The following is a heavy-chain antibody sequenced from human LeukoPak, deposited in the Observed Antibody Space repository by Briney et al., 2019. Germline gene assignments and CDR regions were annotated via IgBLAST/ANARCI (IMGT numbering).Heavy chain of an antibody. J-gene: IGHJ4*02. D-gene: IGHD5-18*01. Sequence: GGSLRLSCAASGFTFTSHAMSWVRQAPGRGLEWVPAISGIGGSTNYADSVKGRFTISRDNSKNTLYLQMNSLRAEDTAVYYCAKETAMALVNPRRASASVFGEDYWGQGTLVTVSS. CDR2: ISGIGGST. V-gene: IGHV3-23*01. CDR1: GFTFTSHA. CDR3: AKETAMALVNPRRASASVFGEDY.